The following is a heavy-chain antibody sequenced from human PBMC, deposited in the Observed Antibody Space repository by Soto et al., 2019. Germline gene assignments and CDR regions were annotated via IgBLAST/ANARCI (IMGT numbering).Heavy chain of an antibody. V-gene: IGHV3-7*01. Sequence: GWTSSVRLAASGLTFMASGMCWGRLAQGRGLEWVANIKEEGSEKYYVDSVKGRLTISGDNAKNSLYLQMTSLRAEDTTVYYCARALSRGGDYDYWGQGTLVTVSS. CDR2: IKEEGSEK. J-gene: IGHJ4*02. CDR3: ARALSRGGDYDY. D-gene: IGHD4-17*01. CDR1: GLTFMASG.